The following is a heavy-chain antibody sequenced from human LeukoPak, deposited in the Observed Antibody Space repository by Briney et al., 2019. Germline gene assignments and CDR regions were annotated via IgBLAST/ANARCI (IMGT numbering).Heavy chain of an antibody. Sequence: SETLSLTCIVSGGSIRSPNHYWGWIRQPPGKGLEWIGSIYYSGNTYFNPSLKSRVTLSVDTSKNQFSLKLRSVTAADTAVFFCERLAGYGYGPNYFGDWRQGTLVTVSS. J-gene: IGHJ4*02. CDR2: IYYSGNT. CDR3: ERLAGYGYGPNYFGD. V-gene: IGHV4-39*01. CDR1: GGSIRSPNHY. D-gene: IGHD2-2*03.